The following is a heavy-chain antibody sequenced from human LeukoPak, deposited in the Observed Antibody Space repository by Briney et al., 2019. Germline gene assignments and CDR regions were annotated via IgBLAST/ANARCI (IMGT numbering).Heavy chain of an antibody. CDR1: GFTFSSYA. CDR3: AKDRADIVVVPAAMYYYYYYYMDV. V-gene: IGHV3-23*01. J-gene: IGHJ6*03. D-gene: IGHD2-2*01. CDR2: ISGSGGST. Sequence: PGGSLRLSCAASGFTFSSYAMSWVRQAPGKGLEWVSAISGSGGSTYYADSVKGRFTISRDNSKNTLYLQMNSLRAEDTAVYYCAKDRADIVVVPAAMYYYYYYYMDVWGKGTTVTVSS.